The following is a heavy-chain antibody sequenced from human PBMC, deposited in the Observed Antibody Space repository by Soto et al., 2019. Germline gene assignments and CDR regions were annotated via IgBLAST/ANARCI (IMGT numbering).Heavy chain of an antibody. CDR1: GFTFSGSA. Sequence: EVQLVESGGGLVQPGGSLKLSCAASGFTFSGSAMHWVRQASGKGLEWVGRIRSKANSYATAYAASVKGRFTISRDDSKNTAYLQMNSLKTEDTAVYYCTRQGVASDVRGVIDKYGMDVWGQGTTVTVSS. CDR2: IRSKANSYAT. D-gene: IGHD3-10*02. V-gene: IGHV3-73*02. CDR3: TRQGVASDVRGVIDKYGMDV. J-gene: IGHJ6*02.